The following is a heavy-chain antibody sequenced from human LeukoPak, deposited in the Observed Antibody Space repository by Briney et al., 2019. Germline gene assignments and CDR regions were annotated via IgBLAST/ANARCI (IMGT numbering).Heavy chain of an antibody. D-gene: IGHD3-22*01. CDR2: IYYSGST. J-gene: IGHJ5*02. CDR1: GGSISSGGYY. Sequence: PSQTLSLTCTVSGGSISSGGYYRSWIRQHPGKGLEWIGYIYYSGSTYYNPSLKSRVTISVDTSKNQFSLKLSSVTAADTAVYYCARDDSSGYYFSFDPWGQGTLVTVSS. CDR3: ARDDSSGYYFSFDP. V-gene: IGHV4-31*03.